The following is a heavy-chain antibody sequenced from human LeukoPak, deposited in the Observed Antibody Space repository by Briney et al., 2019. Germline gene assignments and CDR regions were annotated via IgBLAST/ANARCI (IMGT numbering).Heavy chain of an antibody. V-gene: IGHV1-2*02. Sequence: ASVKVSCKASGYAFTDYYIHWVRQAPGQGLEWMGWINPNSGSTNYAQNFQGRVTMTRDTSISTACMELSRLRSDDTAVYYCARDVKALRFLEWFPAPYYYYMDVWGKGTTVTVSS. J-gene: IGHJ6*03. CDR2: INPNSGST. CDR1: GYAFTDYY. D-gene: IGHD3-3*01. CDR3: ARDVKALRFLEWFPAPYYYYMDV.